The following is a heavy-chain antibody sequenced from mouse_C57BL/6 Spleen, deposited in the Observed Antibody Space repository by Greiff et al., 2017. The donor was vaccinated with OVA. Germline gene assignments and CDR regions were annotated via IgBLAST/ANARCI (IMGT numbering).Heavy chain of an antibody. CDR2: INPNNGGT. V-gene: IGHV1-26*01. CDR3: ARGELGRAMDY. J-gene: IGHJ4*01. D-gene: IGHD4-1*01. CDR1: GYTFTDYY. Sequence: EVKLQQSGPELVKPGASVKISCKASGYTFTDYYMNWVKQSHGKSLEWIGDINPNNGGTSYNQKFKGKATLTVDKSSSTAYMELRSLTSEDSAVYYCARGELGRAMDYWGQGTSVTVSS.